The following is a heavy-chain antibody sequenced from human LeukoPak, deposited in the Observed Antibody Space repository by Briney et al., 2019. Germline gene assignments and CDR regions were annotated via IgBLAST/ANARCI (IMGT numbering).Heavy chain of an antibody. D-gene: IGHD1-26*01. CDR1: GGSISSSNYY. Sequence: SETLSLTCTVSGGSISSSNYYWGWIRQPPGKGLEWIGSIYYGGSTYYNPSLKSRVTISVDTSRNQFSLKLSSVTAADTAVYYCAREDGSYNWFDPWGQGTLVTVSS. CDR3: AREDGSYNWFDP. CDR2: IYYGGST. V-gene: IGHV4-39*07. J-gene: IGHJ5*02.